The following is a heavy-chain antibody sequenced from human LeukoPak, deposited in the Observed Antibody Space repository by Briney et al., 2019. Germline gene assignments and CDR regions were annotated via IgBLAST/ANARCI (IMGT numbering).Heavy chain of an antibody. D-gene: IGHD2-15*01. CDR3: ARDHCSGGSCHRRFDY. Sequence: SQTLSLTCAISGDSVSSNSVAWNWIRQSPSRGLEWLGRTYYRSKWYNDYAVSVKGRITINPDTSKNQFSLQLNSVTPEDTAVYYCARDHCSGGSCHRRFDYWGQGTLVTVSS. V-gene: IGHV6-1*01. CDR1: GDSVSSNSVA. J-gene: IGHJ4*02. CDR2: TYYRSKWYN.